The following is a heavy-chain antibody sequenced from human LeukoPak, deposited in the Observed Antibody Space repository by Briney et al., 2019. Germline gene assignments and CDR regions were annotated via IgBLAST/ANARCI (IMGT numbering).Heavy chain of an antibody. J-gene: IGHJ4*02. D-gene: IGHD5-12*01. Sequence: GGSLRLSCAASGFTFSSYAMHWVRQAPGKGLEWVAVISYDGSNKYYADSVKGRFTISRDNSKNTLYLQMNSLRAEDTAVYYCARDQVDIVATTFDYWGQGTLVTVSS. CDR2: ISYDGSNK. CDR1: GFTFSSYA. CDR3: ARDQVDIVATTFDY. V-gene: IGHV3-30*04.